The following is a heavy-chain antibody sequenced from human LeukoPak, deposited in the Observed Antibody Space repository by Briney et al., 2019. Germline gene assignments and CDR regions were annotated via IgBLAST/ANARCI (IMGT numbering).Heavy chain of an antibody. CDR1: GFTFSSYA. CDR3: ATETGGDFWSGYYVDY. D-gene: IGHD3-3*01. CDR2: ISGSGGST. Sequence: GGSLRLSCAASGFTFSSYAMSWVRQAPGKGLEWVLAISGSGGSTYYADSVKGRFTISRDNSKNTLYLQMNSLRAEDTAVYYCATETGGDFWSGYYVDYWGQGTLVTVSS. J-gene: IGHJ4*02. V-gene: IGHV3-23*01.